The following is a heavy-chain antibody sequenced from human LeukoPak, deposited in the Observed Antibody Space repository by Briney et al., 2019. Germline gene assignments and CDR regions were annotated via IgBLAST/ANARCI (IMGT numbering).Heavy chain of an antibody. J-gene: IGHJ4*02. D-gene: IGHD3-9*01. Sequence: GGSLRLSCAAYGFTFSSYSMNWVRQAPGKGLEWVSSISSSSSYIYYADSVKGRFTISRDNAKNSLYLQMNSLRAEDTAVYYCARSYYDILTGYYPPYHFDYWGQGTLVTVSS. CDR1: GFTFSSYS. V-gene: IGHV3-21*01. CDR2: ISSSSSYI. CDR3: ARSYYDILTGYYPPYHFDY.